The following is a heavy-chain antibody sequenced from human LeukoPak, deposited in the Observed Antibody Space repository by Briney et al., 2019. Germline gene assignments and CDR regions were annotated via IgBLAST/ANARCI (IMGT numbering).Heavy chain of an antibody. CDR1: GFTFSSYE. CDR3: ARDLRLWFGDPYWFDP. V-gene: IGHV3-48*03. Sequence: GGSLRLSCAASGFTFSSYEMNWVRQAPGKGLEWVSYISSSGSTIYYADSVKGRFTISRDNAKNSLYLQMNSLRAEDTAVYYCARDLRLWFGDPYWFDPWGQGTLVTVSS. J-gene: IGHJ5*02. D-gene: IGHD3-10*01. CDR2: ISSSGSTI.